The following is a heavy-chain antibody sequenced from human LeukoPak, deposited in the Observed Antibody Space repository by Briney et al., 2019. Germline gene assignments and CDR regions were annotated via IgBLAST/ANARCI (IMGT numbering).Heavy chain of an antibody. CDR3: ARDPIAAADPADY. Sequence: SQTLSLTCTVSGGSIRSDNSHWSWVRQPAGKGLEWIGFIQTSGNTGYNPSLRSRVTMSVDTSKNQFSLKLSSVTAADTAVYYCARDPIAAADPADYWGQGTLVTVSS. CDR1: GGSIRSDNSH. V-gene: IGHV4-61*02. D-gene: IGHD6-13*01. J-gene: IGHJ4*02. CDR2: IQTSGNT.